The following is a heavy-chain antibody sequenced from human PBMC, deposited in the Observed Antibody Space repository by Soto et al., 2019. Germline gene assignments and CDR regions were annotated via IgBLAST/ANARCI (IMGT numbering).Heavy chain of an antibody. CDR3: AQVNNAYDPIDY. V-gene: IGHV4-4*02. J-gene: IGHJ4*02. CDR2: IYHSGST. Sequence: QVQLQESGPGLVKPSGILSLTCAVSGGSISSSNWWSWVLQRPGKGLEWIGEIYHSGSTNYNPSLKSRVTISVDKSTNQFSLKLTSATAADTAVYYCAQVNNAYDPIDYWGQGTLVTVSS. CDR1: GGSISSSNW. D-gene: IGHD5-12*01.